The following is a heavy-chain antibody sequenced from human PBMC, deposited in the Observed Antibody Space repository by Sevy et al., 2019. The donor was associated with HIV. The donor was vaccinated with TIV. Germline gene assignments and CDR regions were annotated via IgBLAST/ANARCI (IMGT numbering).Heavy chain of an antibody. V-gene: IGHV3-30-3*01. J-gene: IGHJ6*02. CDR3: ARNGLRGYYYYSYGMDV. CDR1: GFTFSSYA. Sequence: GESLKISCAASGFTFSSYAMHWVRQAPGKGLEWVAVISYDGSNKYYADTVKGRFTISRDNSKNKLYLQMNSLRAEDTAAYYCARNGLRGYYYYSYGMDVWGQGTTVTVSS. CDR2: ISYDGSNK. D-gene: IGHD4-17*01.